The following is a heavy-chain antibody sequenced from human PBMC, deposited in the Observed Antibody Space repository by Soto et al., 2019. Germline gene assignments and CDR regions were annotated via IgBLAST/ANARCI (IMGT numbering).Heavy chain of an antibody. CDR3: VGGYPWVGFDY. D-gene: IGHD3-22*01. CDR2: IYHSGST. Sequence: PSETLSLTCAVSGGSISSGGYSWSWIRQPPGKGLEWIGYIYHSGSTYYNPSLKSRVTISVDTSKNQFSLKLSSVTATDTAVYYCVGGYPWVGFDYWGQGTLVTVSS. V-gene: IGHV4-30-2*01. J-gene: IGHJ4*02. CDR1: GGSISSGGYS.